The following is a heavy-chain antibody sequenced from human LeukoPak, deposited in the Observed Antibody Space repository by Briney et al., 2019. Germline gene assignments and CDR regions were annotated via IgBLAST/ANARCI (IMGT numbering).Heavy chain of an antibody. V-gene: IGHV4-4*02. CDR2: VHLSGAT. CDR1: GGSITTTNW. D-gene: IGHD1-26*01. Sequence: SETLSLTCAVSGGSITTTNWWSWVRQPPGKGLEWIGEVHLSGATNYNLSLESRVSMSIDKSRNHLSLEVTSVTAADTAIYYCTRESGAFSPFGFWGQGTLVTVSS. CDR3: TRESGAFSPFGF. J-gene: IGHJ4*02.